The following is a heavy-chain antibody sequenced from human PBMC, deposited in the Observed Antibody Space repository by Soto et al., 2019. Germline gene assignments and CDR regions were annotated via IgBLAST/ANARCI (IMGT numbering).Heavy chain of an antibody. V-gene: IGHV3-74*01. CDR1: GFIFKMYW. CDR3: TRGPRPISTGTGAY. Sequence: QPGGSLRLSCAASGFIFKMYWMHWVRQSPGKGLVWISRIYNDGTYSDYADSVRGRFTISGDNVNDTLYLQMNNLRAEDSGLYYCTRGPRPISTGTGAYWGQGTQVTVSS. CDR2: IYNDGTYS. D-gene: IGHD3-10*01. J-gene: IGHJ4*02.